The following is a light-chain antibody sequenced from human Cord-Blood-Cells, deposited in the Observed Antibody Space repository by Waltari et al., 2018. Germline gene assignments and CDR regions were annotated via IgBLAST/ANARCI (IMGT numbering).Light chain of an antibody. CDR3: KQYGSSPYT. J-gene: IGKJ2*01. Sequence: EIVLTQSPGTLSLSPVERATLSCRASQSVSSSYLAWYQQKPGQAPRLLIYGASSRATSSPCRFSGSVSGTDFTVTISRLKTEDFAVYYWKQYGSSPYTFGQGTWLVIK. CDR1: QSVSSSY. CDR2: GAS. V-gene: IGKV3-20*01.